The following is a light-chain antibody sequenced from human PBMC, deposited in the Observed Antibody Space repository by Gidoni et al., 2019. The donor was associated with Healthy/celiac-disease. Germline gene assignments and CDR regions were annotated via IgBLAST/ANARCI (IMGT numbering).Light chain of an antibody. V-gene: IGKV3-20*01. CDR1: QSVSSSY. Sequence: IVLTQSPGTLSLSPGERATLSCWASQSVSSSYLAWYQQKPGQAPRLLIDGASIRASGIPARFSGSGSGTDFTLTISRLESEDFAVYYCQQYCSSPWTFGQGTKVEIK. J-gene: IGKJ1*01. CDR2: GAS. CDR3: QQYCSSPWT.